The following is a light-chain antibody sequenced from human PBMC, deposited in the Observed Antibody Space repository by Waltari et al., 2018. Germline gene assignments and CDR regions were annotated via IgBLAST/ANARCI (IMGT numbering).Light chain of an antibody. CDR2: GAS. J-gene: IGKJ3*01. CDR3: QQYNNWPPGNFT. V-gene: IGKV3-15*01. CDR1: QSVSST. Sequence: EIVMTQSPATLSVSPGDRATLSCRASQSVSSTLAWYQQKPGQAPRLLIFGASTRATGIPARFSGSGSGTEFTLTISSMQSEDFAVYYCQQYNNWPPGNFTFGPGTKVDIK.